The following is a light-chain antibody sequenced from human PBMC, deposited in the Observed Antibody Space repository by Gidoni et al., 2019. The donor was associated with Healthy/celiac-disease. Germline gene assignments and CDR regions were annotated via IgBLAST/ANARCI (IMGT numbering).Light chain of an antibody. Sequence: ERVMTQSPATLSVSHGERATLSCRASQSVSINLAWYQQKPGQAPRLLIYGASTRATGIPARFSGSGSGTEFTLTIYSLQSEDFAVYYCQQYNNWPPLTFGGGTKVEIK. CDR3: QQYNNWPPLT. J-gene: IGKJ4*01. V-gene: IGKV3-15*01. CDR1: QSVSIN. CDR2: GAS.